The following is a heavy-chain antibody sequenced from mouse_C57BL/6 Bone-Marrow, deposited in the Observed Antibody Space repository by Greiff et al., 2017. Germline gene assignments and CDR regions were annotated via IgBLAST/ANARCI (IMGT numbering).Heavy chain of an antibody. CDR2: IYPGDGDT. CDR1: GYAFSSYW. CDR3: ARRHYYGSSYGYWYFDV. V-gene: IGHV1-80*01. Sequence: QVQLQQSGAELVKPGASVKISCKASGYAFSSYWLNWVKQRPGKGLEWIGQIYPGDGDTNYNGKFKGKATLTADKSSSTAYMQLSSLTSEDSAVYFGARRHYYGSSYGYWYFDVWGTGTTVTVSS. D-gene: IGHD1-1*01. J-gene: IGHJ1*03.